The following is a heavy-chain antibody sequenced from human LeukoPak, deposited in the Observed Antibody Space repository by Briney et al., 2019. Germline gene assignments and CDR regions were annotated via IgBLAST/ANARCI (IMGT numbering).Heavy chain of an antibody. Sequence: SETLSLTCTVSGGSISSYYWSWIRQPAGKGLEWIGRIYTSGSTNYNPSLKSRVTMSVDTSKNQFSLKLSSVTAPDTAVYYCARDYPIAVADWFDPWGQGTLVTVSS. D-gene: IGHD6-19*01. V-gene: IGHV4-4*07. CDR2: IYTSGST. J-gene: IGHJ5*02. CDR3: ARDYPIAVADWFDP. CDR1: GGSISSYY.